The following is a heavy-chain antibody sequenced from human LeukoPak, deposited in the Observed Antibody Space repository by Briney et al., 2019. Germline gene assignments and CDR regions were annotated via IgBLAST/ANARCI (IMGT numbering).Heavy chain of an antibody. D-gene: IGHD6-13*01. CDR3: AKDPGPESSRPDY. Sequence: GGSLRLSCVASGFPFSSYWMTWVRQAPGKGLEWVANIKQDGSKKSYVDSVKGRFTISRDNSKNTLYLQMNSLRAGDTAVYYCAKDPGPESSRPDYWGQGTLVTVSS. J-gene: IGHJ4*02. CDR1: GFPFSSYW. CDR2: IKQDGSKK. V-gene: IGHV3-7*03.